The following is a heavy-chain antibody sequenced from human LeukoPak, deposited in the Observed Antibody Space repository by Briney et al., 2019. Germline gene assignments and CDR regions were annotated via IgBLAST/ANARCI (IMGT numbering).Heavy chain of an antibody. CDR1: GGSVSSNSYY. J-gene: IGHJ4*02. D-gene: IGHD5-24*01. CDR2: IYYSGTT. Sequence: SETLSLTCTASGGSVSSNSYYWSWLRQPPGKTLEWIGYIYYSGTTNYNPSLKSRVTISRDTSRNQFYLNLNSVTAADTAVYYCARGGGYTEADFWGQGTLVTVSS. CDR3: ARGGGYTEADF. V-gene: IGHV4-61*01.